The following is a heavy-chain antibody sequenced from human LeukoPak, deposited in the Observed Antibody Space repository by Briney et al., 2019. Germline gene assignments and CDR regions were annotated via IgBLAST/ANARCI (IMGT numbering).Heavy chain of an antibody. V-gene: IGHV3-7*03. J-gene: IGHJ3*02. Sequence: PGGSLRLSCAASGFTFSSYWMSWVRQAPGKGLEWVANIKQDGSEKYYVDSVKGRFTISRDNAKNSLYLQMNSLRAEDTALYYCARAGSDDAFDIWGQGTMVTVSS. CDR2: IKQDGSEK. CDR1: GFTFSSYW. CDR3: ARAGSDDAFDI.